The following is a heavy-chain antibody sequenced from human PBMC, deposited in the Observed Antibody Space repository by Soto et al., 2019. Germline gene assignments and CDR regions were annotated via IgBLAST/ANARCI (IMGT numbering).Heavy chain of an antibody. D-gene: IGHD6-19*01. CDR1: GFTFSSYA. CDR3: AKTKTHSSGWPYFDY. J-gene: IGHJ4*02. CDR2: ISGSGGST. Sequence: LRLSCAASGFTFSSYAMSWVRQAQGKGLEWVSAISGSGGSTYYADSVKGRFTISRDNSKNTLYLQMNSLRAEDTAVYHCAKTKTHSSGWPYFDYWGQGTLVTVSS. V-gene: IGHV3-23*01.